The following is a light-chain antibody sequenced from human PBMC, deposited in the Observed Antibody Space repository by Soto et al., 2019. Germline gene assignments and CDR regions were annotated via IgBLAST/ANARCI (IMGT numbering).Light chain of an antibody. J-gene: IGLJ2*01. CDR1: SSDVGYYTY. V-gene: IGLV2-11*01. Sequence: QSALTQPRSVSGSPGQSVTISCTGTSSDVGYYTYVSWYQQHPGKAPKLMVYEVSNRPSGVSDRFSGSKSANTASLTIAGLQAEDEADYYCSSYTKSNTVVFGGGTKVTVL. CDR2: EVS. CDR3: SSYTKSNTVV.